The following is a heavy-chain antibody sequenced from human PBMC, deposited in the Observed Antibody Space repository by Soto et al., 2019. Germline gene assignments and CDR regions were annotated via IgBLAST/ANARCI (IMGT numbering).Heavy chain of an antibody. D-gene: IGHD4-17*01. J-gene: IGHJ4*02. CDR3: AKDRYGDYGGIDY. V-gene: IGHV3-23*01. CDR2: ITGSGGST. CDR1: GFTFSTYA. Sequence: GGSLRLSCAASGFTFSTYARVWVRQAPGKGLEWVSVITGSGGSTYYADSVKGRFTISRDTSKNTLFLQMNSLRAEDTAVYYCAKDRYGDYGGIDYWGQGTMVTVSS.